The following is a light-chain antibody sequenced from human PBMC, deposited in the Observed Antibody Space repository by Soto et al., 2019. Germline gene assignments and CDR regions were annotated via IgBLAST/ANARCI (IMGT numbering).Light chain of an antibody. V-gene: IGLV2-8*01. CDR1: SSDVGVYNYVSWYQYNY. J-gene: IGLJ1*01. CDR2: EVS. Sequence: QSVLTQPPSASGSPGQSVTISCTRTSSDVGVYNYVSWYQYNYVSWYQLHPRKAPKLMIYEVSKRPSRVPDGVSGSKSGNSAALTVSRLQAEDEADYYCSSYAGNTNYVFGTGTKVTVL. CDR3: SSYAGNTNYV.